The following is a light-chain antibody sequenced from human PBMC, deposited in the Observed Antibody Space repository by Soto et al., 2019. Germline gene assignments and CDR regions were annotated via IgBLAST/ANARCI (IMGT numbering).Light chain of an antibody. CDR1: SSNIGAGYD. Sequence: QSVLTQPPSVSGAPGQMVTISCTGSSSNIGAGYDVPWYQQLPGTAPILLIYGNSNRPSGVPDRFSGSKSGTSASLAITGLQAGDEADYYCQSYDSSLSVAVFGGGTKLTVL. J-gene: IGLJ2*01. CDR3: QSYDSSLSVAV. CDR2: GNS. V-gene: IGLV1-40*01.